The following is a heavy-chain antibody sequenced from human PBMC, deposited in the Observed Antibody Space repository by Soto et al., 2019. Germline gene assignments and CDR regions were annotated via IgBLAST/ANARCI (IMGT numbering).Heavy chain of an antibody. D-gene: IGHD6-19*01. V-gene: IGHV3-33*01. J-gene: IGHJ2*01. CDR2: IWYDGSNK. CDR1: GFTFSSYG. CDR3: ARDSGIAVAGSYWYFDL. Sequence: QVQLVESGGGVVQPGRSLRLSCAASGFTFSSYGMHWVRQAPGKGLEWVAVIWYDGSNKYYADSVKGRFTISRDNSKNTLYLQMNSLSAEDTAVYYCARDSGIAVAGSYWYFDLWGRGTLVTVSS.